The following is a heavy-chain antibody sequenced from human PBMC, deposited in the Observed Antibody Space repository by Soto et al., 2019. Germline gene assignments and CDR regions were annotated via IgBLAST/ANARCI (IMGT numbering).Heavy chain of an antibody. CDR2: ISSNSAYI. Sequence: GGSLRLSCAASGFTFRSFTMNWVRQAPGKGLEWVSTISSNSAYIYYTDALRGRFTISRDNAKNSLHLQMNSLRAEDTAVYYCAREYTAWPLAYGLDVWGQGTTVTVSS. CDR3: AREYTAWPLAYGLDV. CDR1: GFTFRSFT. J-gene: IGHJ6*02. D-gene: IGHD2-2*02. V-gene: IGHV3-21*01.